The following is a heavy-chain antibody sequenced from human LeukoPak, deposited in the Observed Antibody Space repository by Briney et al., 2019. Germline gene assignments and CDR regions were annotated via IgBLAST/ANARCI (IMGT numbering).Heavy chain of an antibody. CDR1: GFTFSSYA. D-gene: IGHD5-12*01. CDR2: ISGSGGST. Sequence: PGGSLRLSCAASGFTFSSYAMSWVRQAPGKGLELVSAISGSGGSTYYADSVKGRFTISRDNSKNTLYLQMNSLRAEGTAVYYCAKARGYSGYERFFDYLGQGTLVTVSS. J-gene: IGHJ4*02. CDR3: AKARGYSGYERFFDY. V-gene: IGHV3-23*01.